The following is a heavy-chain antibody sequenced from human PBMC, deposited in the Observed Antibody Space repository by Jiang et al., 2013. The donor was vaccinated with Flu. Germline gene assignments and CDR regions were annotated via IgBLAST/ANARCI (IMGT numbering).Heavy chain of an antibody. CDR2: IYPGDSDT. CDR1: GYSFTSYW. CDR3: ARGLVVGALRDSFDI. J-gene: IGHJ3*02. V-gene: IGHV5-51*01. Sequence: PGESLKISCKASGYSFTSYWIAWVRQMPGKGLEWMGIIYPGDSDTRYSPSFQGLVTISADKSISTAYLQWSSLKASDTAMYYCARGLVVGALRDSFDIWGQGTMVTVSS. D-gene: IGHD1-26*01.